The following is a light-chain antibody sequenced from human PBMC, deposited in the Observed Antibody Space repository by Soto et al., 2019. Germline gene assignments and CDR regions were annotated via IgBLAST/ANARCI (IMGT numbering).Light chain of an antibody. J-gene: IGKJ1*01. V-gene: IGKV2-28*01. CDR1: QSLLHSNGYNY. CDR2: LGS. CDR3: MQALQTPWT. Sequence: DIVMTQSPLSLPVTPGEPASISCRSSQSLLHSNGYNYLDWYLQKPGQSPQLLIYLGSNRASGVPDRSSGSRSGTDFTLKISRVEAEDVGVYYCMQALQTPWTFGQGTKVEIK.